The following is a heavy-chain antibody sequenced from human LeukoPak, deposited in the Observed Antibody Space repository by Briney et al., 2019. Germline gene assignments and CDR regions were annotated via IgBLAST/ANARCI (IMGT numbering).Heavy chain of an antibody. CDR1: GFTFSSYE. CDR2: ISRSATTI. V-gene: IGHV3-48*03. J-gene: IGHJ5*02. D-gene: IGHD3-16*01. Sequence: GGSLRLSCAASGFTFSSYEMNWVRQAPGKGLEWVSSISRSATTIYYADSVKGRFTISRDSAKNSLYLQMNSLRAEDTAVYYCARSYTLNPWGQGTLVTVSS. CDR3: ARSYTLNP.